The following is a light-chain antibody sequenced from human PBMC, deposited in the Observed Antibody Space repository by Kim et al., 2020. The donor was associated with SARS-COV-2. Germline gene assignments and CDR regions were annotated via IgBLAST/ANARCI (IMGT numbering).Light chain of an antibody. V-gene: IGLV2-11*01. J-gene: IGLJ2*01. CDR3: CSYAGSYTLI. Sequence: QSALTQPRSVSGSPGQSVTISCTGTSSDVGAYNHVSWYQQQPGKAPEFMIYDVSKRPAGVPDRFSGSKSGNTASLTISGLQAEDEADYYCCSYAGSYTLIFGGGTQLTVL. CDR1: SSDVGAYNH. CDR2: DVS.